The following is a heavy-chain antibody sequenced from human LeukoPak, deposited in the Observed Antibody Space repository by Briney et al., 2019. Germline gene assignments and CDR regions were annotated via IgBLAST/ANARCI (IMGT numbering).Heavy chain of an antibody. Sequence: SETLSLTCSVSDGSINSYYWNWIRRPPGKGLEWIGYIYYDGNTNYSPSLKSRVTMSVDTSKNLFSLKVSSVTAADTAVYYCARGRSNYYGMDVWGQGTTVTVSS. D-gene: IGHD1-26*01. CDR1: DGSINSYY. CDR3: ARGRSNYYGMDV. V-gene: IGHV4-59*01. CDR2: IYYDGNT. J-gene: IGHJ6*02.